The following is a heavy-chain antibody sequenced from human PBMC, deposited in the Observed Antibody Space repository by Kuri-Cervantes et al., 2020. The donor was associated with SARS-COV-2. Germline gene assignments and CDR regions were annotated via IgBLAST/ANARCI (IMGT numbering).Heavy chain of an antibody. CDR2: INGYNDNT. CDR3: ARGIVVVVAAMGYFDY. V-gene: IGHV1-18*04. D-gene: IGHD2-15*01. CDR1: CYTFTNYG. J-gene: IGHJ4*02. Sequence: ASVKVSCKASCYTFTNYGISWIRQAPGQGLEWMGWINGYNDNTKYSQKLQGRVTMTTDTTTSTAYMELRSLRSDDTAVYFCARGIVVVVAAMGYFDYWGQGTLVTVSS.